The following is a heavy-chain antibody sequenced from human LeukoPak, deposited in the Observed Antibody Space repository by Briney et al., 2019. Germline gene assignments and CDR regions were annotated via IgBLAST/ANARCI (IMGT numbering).Heavy chain of an antibody. D-gene: IGHD6-13*01. CDR1: GGSISSYY. Sequence: KPSETLSLTCTVSGGSISSYYWSWIRQPAGKGLEWIGRIYTSGSTNYNPSLKSRVTISVDTSKNQFSLKLSSVTAADTAVYYCARVPSSSWYLVGAFDIWGQGTMVTVSS. CDR2: IYTSGST. V-gene: IGHV4-4*07. J-gene: IGHJ3*02. CDR3: ARVPSSSWYLVGAFDI.